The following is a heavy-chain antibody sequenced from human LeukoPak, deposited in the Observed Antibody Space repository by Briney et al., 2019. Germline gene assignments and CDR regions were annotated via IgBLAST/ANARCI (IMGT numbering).Heavy chain of an antibody. V-gene: IGHV4-59*01. J-gene: IGHJ6*03. CDR2: FYNSGNS. CDR3: ARDGEDSSGYYYLDV. CDR1: DDSISDYY. D-gene: IGHD3-22*01. Sequence: SETLSLTCTVSDDSISDYYRGWIRQPPGKGLEWIGYFYNSGNSNYNPSLKSRVTIAVDTSRNQFSLKLSSVTAADTAVYYCARDGEDSSGYYYLDVWGKGTTVTVSS.